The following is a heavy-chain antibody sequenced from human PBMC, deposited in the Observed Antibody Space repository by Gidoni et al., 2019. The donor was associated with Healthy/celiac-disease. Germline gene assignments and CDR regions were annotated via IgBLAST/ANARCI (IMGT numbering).Heavy chain of an antibody. J-gene: IGHJ4*02. CDR2: ISWDGGST. D-gene: IGHD5-12*01. CDR3: AFDSGDGYNYGFDY. V-gene: IGHV3-43*01. Sequence: EVQLVESGGVVVQPGGSLRLSCAASGFTFDDYTMHWVRQAPGKGLEWVSLISWDGGSTYYADSVKGRFTISRDNSKNSLYLQMNSLRTEDTALYYCAFDSGDGYNYGFDYWGQGTLVTVSS. CDR1: GFTFDDYT.